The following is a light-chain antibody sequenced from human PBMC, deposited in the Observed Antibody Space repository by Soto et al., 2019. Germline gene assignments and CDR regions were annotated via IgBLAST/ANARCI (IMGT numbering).Light chain of an antibody. Sequence: QSVLTQPASVSGSPGQSITISCAGTSNDVGGYNYVSWYQQHPGKAPKLLIYEVSNRPSGVSDRFSGSKSGNTASLTISGLQAEDEADYYCYSYTTSDTRVFGTGTKLTVL. CDR1: SNDVGGYNY. CDR2: EVS. V-gene: IGLV2-14*01. CDR3: YSYTTSDTRV. J-gene: IGLJ1*01.